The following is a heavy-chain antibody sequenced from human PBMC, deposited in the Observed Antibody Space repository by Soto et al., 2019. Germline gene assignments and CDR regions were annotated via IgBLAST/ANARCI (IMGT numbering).Heavy chain of an antibody. Sequence: PGGSLRLSCAASGFTFRSYSMNWVRQAPGKGLGWVAVISYDGSNKYYADSVKGRFTISRDNSKNTLYLQMNSLRAEDTAVYYCAKDLEYYYDSSGYYPGVDGMDVWGQGTTVTVSS. CDR3: AKDLEYYYDSSGYYPGVDGMDV. CDR1: GFTFRSYS. D-gene: IGHD3-22*01. CDR2: ISYDGSNK. V-gene: IGHV3-30*18. J-gene: IGHJ6*02.